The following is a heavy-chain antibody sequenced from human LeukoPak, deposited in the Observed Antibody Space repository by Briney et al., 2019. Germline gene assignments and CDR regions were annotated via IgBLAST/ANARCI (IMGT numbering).Heavy chain of an antibody. CDR3: ASDGSYYGSGSNWYFDL. V-gene: IGHV4-59*01. J-gene: IGHJ2*01. CDR2: IYYSGST. CDR1: GGSISSYY. Sequence: PSETLSLTCTVSGGSISSYYWSWIRQPPGKGLEWIGYIYYSGSTNYNPSLKSRVTISVDTSKNQFSLKLSSVTAADTAVYYCASDGSYYGSGSNWYFDLWGRGTLVTVSS. D-gene: IGHD3-10*01.